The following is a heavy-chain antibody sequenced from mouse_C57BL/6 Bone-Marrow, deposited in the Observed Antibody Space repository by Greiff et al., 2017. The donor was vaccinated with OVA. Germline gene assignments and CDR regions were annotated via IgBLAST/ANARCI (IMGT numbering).Heavy chain of an antibody. CDR2: ISSGGDYL. V-gene: IGHV5-9-1*02. D-gene: IGHD3-2*01. J-gene: IGHJ1*03. CDR3: TTARATWYFDV. Sequence: EVKLVESGEGLVKPGGSLKLSCAASGFTFSSYAMSWVRQTPEKRLEWVAYISSGGDYLYYADTVKGRFTISRDNARNTLYLQMSSLKSEDTAMYYCTTARATWYFDVWGTGTTVTVSS. CDR1: GFTFSSYA.